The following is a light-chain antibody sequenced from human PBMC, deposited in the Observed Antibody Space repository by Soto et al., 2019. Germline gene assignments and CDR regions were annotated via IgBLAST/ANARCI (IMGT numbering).Light chain of an antibody. Sequence: VLTQSPATLSVSPGERATLSCRAGQSVATNLAWYQQKPGQAPRLLIYGASTRATDIPPSFTGSGSGTEFTLTISSLQSEDIAVYYCQQYNKWPQTFGQGTKVDIK. CDR2: GAS. J-gene: IGKJ1*01. CDR1: QSVATN. CDR3: QQYNKWPQT. V-gene: IGKV3-15*01.